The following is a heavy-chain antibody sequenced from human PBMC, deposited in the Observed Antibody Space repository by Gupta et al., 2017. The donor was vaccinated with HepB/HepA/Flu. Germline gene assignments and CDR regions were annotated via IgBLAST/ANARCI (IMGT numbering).Heavy chain of an antibody. CDR1: GGSISSSSYY. CDR2: IYYSGST. J-gene: IGHJ3*02. V-gene: IGHV4-39*01. CDR3: ARPQFRGVAFDI. Sequence: QLQLQESGPGLVKPSETLSLTCTVSGGSISSSSYYWGWIRQPPGKGLEWIGSIYYSGSTYYNPSLKSRVTISVDTSKNQFSLKLSSVTAADTAVYYCARPQFRGVAFDIWGQGTMVTVSS. D-gene: IGHD5-24*01.